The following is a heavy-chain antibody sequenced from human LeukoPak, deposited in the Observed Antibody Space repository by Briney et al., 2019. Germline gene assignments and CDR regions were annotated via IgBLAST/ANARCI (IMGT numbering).Heavy chain of an antibody. D-gene: IGHD6-19*01. CDR1: GGSISSSSYY. CDR3: ARYGYSSGWYMDY. CDR2: IYYSGST. Sequence: PSETLSLTCTVSGGSISSSSYYWGWIRQPPGKGLEWIGSIYYSGSTYYNPSLKSRVTISVDTSKNQFSLKLSSVTAADTAVYYCARYGYSSGWYMDYWGQGTLVTVSS. J-gene: IGHJ4*02. V-gene: IGHV4-39*01.